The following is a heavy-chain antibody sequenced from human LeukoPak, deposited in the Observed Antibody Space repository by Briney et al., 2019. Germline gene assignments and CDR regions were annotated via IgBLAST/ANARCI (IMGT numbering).Heavy chain of an antibody. J-gene: IGHJ4*02. V-gene: IGHV3-30*02. CDR2: IRYDGSNK. D-gene: IGHD6-13*01. CDR1: GFTFSSYG. CDR3: AKDRSGAEWYSSSCFDY. Sequence: GGALRLSCAASGFTFSSYGMHWVRQAPGKGLEWVALIRYDGSNKYYADSVKGRFTISRDNSKNTLYLQMNSLRAEDTAVYYCAKDRSGAEWYSSSCFDYWGQGTLVTVSS.